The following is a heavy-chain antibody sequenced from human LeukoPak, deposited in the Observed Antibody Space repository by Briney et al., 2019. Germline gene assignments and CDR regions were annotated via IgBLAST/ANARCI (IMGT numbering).Heavy chain of an antibody. J-gene: IGHJ6*02. Sequence: GASVKVSCKASGGTFSSYAICWVRQAPGQGLEWMGWINTNTGNPTYAQGFTGRFVFSLDTSVSTAYLQISSLKAEDTAVYYCASRATMGGLYYYYGMDVWGQGTTVTVSS. CDR3: ASRATMGGLYYYYGMDV. CDR2: INTNTGNP. V-gene: IGHV7-4-1*02. CDR1: GGTFSSYA. D-gene: IGHD5-12*01.